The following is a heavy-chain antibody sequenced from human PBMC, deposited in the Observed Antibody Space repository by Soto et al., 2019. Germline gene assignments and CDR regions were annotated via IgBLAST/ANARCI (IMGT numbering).Heavy chain of an antibody. Sequence: KASETLSLTCAVYGGSFSGYYWSWIRQPPGKGLEWIGEINHSGSTNYNPSLKSRVTISVDTSKNQFSLKLSSVTAADTAVYYCARLITFGGVIVILNAFDIWGQGTMVTVSS. V-gene: IGHV4-34*01. D-gene: IGHD3-16*02. CDR1: GGSFSGYY. CDR3: ARLITFGGVIVILNAFDI. J-gene: IGHJ3*02. CDR2: INHSGST.